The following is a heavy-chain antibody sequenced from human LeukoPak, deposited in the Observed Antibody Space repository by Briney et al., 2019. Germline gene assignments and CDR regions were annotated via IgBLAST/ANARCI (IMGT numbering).Heavy chain of an antibody. CDR1: GFTFRSYT. Sequence: TGGSLRLSCAASGFTFRSYTMSWVRRAPGKGLEWVSAISGSGSSTSYADSVKGRFTISRDNSKNTLFLQMNSLRAEDTAIYYCANRYYFDYWGQGTLVTVSS. V-gene: IGHV3-23*01. CDR3: ANRYYFDY. J-gene: IGHJ4*02. CDR2: ISGSGSST.